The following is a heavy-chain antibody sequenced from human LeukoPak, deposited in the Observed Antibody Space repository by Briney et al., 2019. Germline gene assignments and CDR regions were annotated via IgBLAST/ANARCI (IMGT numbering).Heavy chain of an antibody. CDR3: AREDYDISTGYYTYYFDY. J-gene: IGHJ4*02. CDR1: GFTVSSYE. D-gene: IGHD3-9*01. V-gene: IGHV3-48*03. CDR2: ISSSGTTI. Sequence: GGSLRLSCAASGFTVSSYEMNWVRQAPGKGLEWVSYISSSGTTIYYADSVKGRFTISRDNAKNSLYLQMNSLRAEDTAIYYCAREDYDISTGYYTYYFDYWGQGTLVTVSS.